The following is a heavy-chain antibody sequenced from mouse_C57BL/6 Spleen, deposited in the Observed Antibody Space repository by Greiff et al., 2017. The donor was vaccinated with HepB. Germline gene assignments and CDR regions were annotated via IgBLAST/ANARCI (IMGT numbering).Heavy chain of an antibody. D-gene: IGHD2-4*01. J-gene: IGHJ2*01. Sequence: QVQLQQSGAELVRPGASVTLSCKASGYTFTDYEMHWVKQTPVHGLEWIGAIDPETGGTAYNQKFKGKAILTADKSSSTAYMELRSLTSEDSAVYYCTRDGDYDEGYYFDYWGQGTTLTVSS. CDR3: TRDGDYDEGYYFDY. CDR1: GYTFTDYE. V-gene: IGHV1-15*01. CDR2: IDPETGGT.